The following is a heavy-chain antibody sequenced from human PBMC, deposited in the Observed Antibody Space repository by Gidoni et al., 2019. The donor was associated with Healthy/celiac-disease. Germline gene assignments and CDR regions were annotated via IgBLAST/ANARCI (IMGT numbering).Heavy chain of an antibody. Sequence: QVQLVQSGAEVKKPGASVKVSCKASGYTFTSYAMHWVRQAPGQRLEWMGWINAGNGNTKYSQKFQGRVTITRDTSASTAYMELSSLRSEDTAVYYCARDVGPISGYDPGAFDIWGQGTMVTVSS. J-gene: IGHJ3*02. CDR2: INAGNGNT. CDR1: GYTFTSYA. D-gene: IGHD5-12*01. V-gene: IGHV1-3*01. CDR3: ARDVGPISGYDPGAFDI.